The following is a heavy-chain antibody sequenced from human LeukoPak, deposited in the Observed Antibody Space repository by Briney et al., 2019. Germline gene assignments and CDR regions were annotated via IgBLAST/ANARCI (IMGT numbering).Heavy chain of an antibody. CDR3: ARGGYYDSSGYYYPFDY. D-gene: IGHD3-22*01. CDR2: INPNSGGT. CDR1: GYTFTGYY. Sequence: ASVKVSCRASGYTFTGYYMHWVRQPPGQGLEWMGWINPNSGGTNSAQKFQGRVTMTRDTSISTAYMELSRLRSDDTAVYYCARGGYYDSSGYYYPFDYWGQGTLVTVSS. J-gene: IGHJ4*02. V-gene: IGHV1-2*02.